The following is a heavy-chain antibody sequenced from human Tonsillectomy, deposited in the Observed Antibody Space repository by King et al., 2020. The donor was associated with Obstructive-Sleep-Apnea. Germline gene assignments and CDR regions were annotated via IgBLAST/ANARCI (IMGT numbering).Heavy chain of an antibody. CDR3: ARVKFEDSSGYYYFDY. CDR1: GGSISSYY. V-gene: IGHV4-59*01. D-gene: IGHD3-22*01. J-gene: IGHJ4*02. CDR2: IYYSGSP. Sequence: VQLQESGPGLVKPSETLSLTCTVSGGSISSYYWSWIRQPPGKGLEWVGYIYYSGSPNYNPSLKSRVPITVETSKNQFSLKLSSVTAADTAVYYCARVKFEDSSGYYYFDYWGQGTLVTVSS.